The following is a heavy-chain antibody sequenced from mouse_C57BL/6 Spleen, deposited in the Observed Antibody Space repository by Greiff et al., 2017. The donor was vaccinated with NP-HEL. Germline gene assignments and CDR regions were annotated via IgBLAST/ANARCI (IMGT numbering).Heavy chain of an antibody. Sequence: QVQLKQPGAELVKPGASVKLSCKASGYTFTSYWMHWVKQRPGQGLEWIGMIHPNSGSTNYNEKFKSKATLTVDKSSSTAYMQLSSLTSEDSAVYYCARSDDYGLYAMDYWGQGTSVTVSS. J-gene: IGHJ4*01. CDR1: GYTFTSYW. D-gene: IGHD2-4*01. CDR3: ARSDDYGLYAMDY. CDR2: IHPNSGST. V-gene: IGHV1-64*01.